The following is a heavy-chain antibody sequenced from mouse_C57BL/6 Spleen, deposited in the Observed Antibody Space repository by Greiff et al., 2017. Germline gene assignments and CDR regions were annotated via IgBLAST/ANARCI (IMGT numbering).Heavy chain of an antibody. CDR2: IRSKSNNYAT. J-gene: IGHJ1*03. CDR3: VRQYYYGSRGWYFDV. Sequence: EVKLVESGGGLVQPKGSLKLSCAASGFSFNTYAMNWVRQAPGKGLEWVARIRSKSNNYATYYADSVKDRFTISRDDSESMLYLQMNNLKTEDTAMYYCVRQYYYGSRGWYFDVWGTGTTVTVSS. D-gene: IGHD1-1*01. V-gene: IGHV10-1*01. CDR1: GFSFNTYA.